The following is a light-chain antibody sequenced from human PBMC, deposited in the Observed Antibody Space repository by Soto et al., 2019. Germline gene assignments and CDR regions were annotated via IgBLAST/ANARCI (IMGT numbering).Light chain of an antibody. CDR1: QGIGSD. V-gene: IGKV1-17*01. CDR2: AVY. CDR3: LQYNSYPPT. Sequence: DIQMTQSPSSLSASVGDRVIITCRASQGIGSDLGWYQQKPGKAPKRLIYAVYTLESGVPSRFSGSGSGTEFTLTLSSLQPEDFATYYCLQYNSYPPTFGGGTKVEIK. J-gene: IGKJ4*01.